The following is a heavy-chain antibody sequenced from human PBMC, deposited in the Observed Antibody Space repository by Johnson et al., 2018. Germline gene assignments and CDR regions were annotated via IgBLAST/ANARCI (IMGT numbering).Heavy chain of an antibody. CDR1: GGSISSYY. D-gene: IGHD1-14*01. CDR2: ISYSGST. CDR3: AGDPGPFYYGMDV. V-gene: IGHV4-59*01. Sequence: QVQLQESGPGLVKPSETLSLTCTVSGGSISSYYWSWIRQPPGKGLEWIGYISYSGSTNYNPSLKSRVTISVDTSKNRFPLKLSSVTAADAAVYYCAGDPGPFYYGMDVWGQGTTVTVSS. J-gene: IGHJ6*02.